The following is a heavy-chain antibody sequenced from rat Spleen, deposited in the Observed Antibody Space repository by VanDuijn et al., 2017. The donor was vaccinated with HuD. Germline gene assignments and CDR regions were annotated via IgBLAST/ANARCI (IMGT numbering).Heavy chain of an antibody. V-gene: IGHV3-3*01. CDR2: INSAGST. Sequence: EVQLQESGPGLVKPSQSLSLTCSVTGHSITSSYRWNWIRKFPGNKLEWMGYINSAGSTIYNPSLKSRISITRDTSKNQFFLQVNSVTTDDTSTYYCARSDGVHYYLPLASWGQGVMVTVSS. J-gene: IGHJ2*01. CDR3: ARSDGVHYYLPLAS. D-gene: IGHD1-12*02. CDR1: GHSITSSYR.